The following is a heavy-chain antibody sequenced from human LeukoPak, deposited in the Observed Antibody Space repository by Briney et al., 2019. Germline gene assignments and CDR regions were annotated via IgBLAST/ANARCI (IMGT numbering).Heavy chain of an antibody. D-gene: IGHD2-2*02. Sequence: SVKVSCKASGGTFSSYAISWVRQAPGQGLEWMGGIIPIFGTANCAQTFQGRVTITADESTSTAYMELRSLSSEDTAVYYCARGPYTSTSRSAYGSQGTRVLVSS. CDR2: IIPIFGTA. V-gene: IGHV1-69*13. CDR1: GGTFSSYA. J-gene: IGHJ4*02. CDR3: ARGPYTSTSRSAY.